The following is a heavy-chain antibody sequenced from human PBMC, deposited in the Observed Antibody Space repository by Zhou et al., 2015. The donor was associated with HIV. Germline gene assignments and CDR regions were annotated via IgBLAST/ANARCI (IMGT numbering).Heavy chain of an antibody. CDR3: AAGSRFLERFSNSYFYLMDV. CDR2: IVVGSGLT. J-gene: IGHJ6*02. Sequence: VQSGGEVKKPGASMKVSCKASGYPFSSYGLTWVRQVPGQGLEWIGWIVVGSGLTKYAQNFQDRVTITRDVSTSTAYMEVSSLTSEDTAVFYCAAGSRFLERFSNSYFYLMDVWGQGTTVTVSS. V-gene: IGHV1-58*01. D-gene: IGHD5-24*01. CDR1: GYPFSSYG.